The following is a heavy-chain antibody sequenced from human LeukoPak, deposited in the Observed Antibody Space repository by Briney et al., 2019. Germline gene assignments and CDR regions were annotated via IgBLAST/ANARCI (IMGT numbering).Heavy chain of an antibody. D-gene: IGHD5-18*01. J-gene: IGHJ2*01. CDR1: GGSISSYY. CDR3: ARHRHTAMGLGSYWYFDL. V-gene: IGHV4-59*08. Sequence: SETLSLTCTVSGGSISSYYWSWIRQPPGKGLEWIGYIYFSGSTNYNPSLKSRVTISIDTSKNQFSLKLSSVTAADTAVYYCARHRHTAMGLGSYWYFDLWGRGTLVTVSS. CDR2: IYFSGST.